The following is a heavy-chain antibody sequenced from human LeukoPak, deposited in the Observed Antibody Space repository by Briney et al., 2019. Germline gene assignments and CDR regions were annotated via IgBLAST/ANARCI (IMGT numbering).Heavy chain of an antibody. Sequence: GGSLRLSCAASGFTFSGYAMSWVRQAPGKGLEWVSAISGSGGSTYYADSVKGRFTISRDNSKDTLYLQMNSLRAEDTAVYYCAKDLGVSRHYYYYGMDVWGQGTTVTVSS. CDR1: GFTFSGYA. V-gene: IGHV3-23*01. J-gene: IGHJ6*02. D-gene: IGHD3-16*01. CDR3: AKDLGVSRHYYYYGMDV. CDR2: ISGSGGST.